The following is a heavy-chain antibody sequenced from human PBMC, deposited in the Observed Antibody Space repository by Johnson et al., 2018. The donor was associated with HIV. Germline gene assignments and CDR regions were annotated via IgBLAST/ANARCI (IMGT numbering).Heavy chain of an antibody. J-gene: IGHJ3*01. CDR1: GFTFDDYA. CDR3: VRDRSTYSGSYYGWDAFAL. V-gene: IGHV3-23*04. CDR2: ISGSGSST. Sequence: VQLVESGGGLVQPGRSLRLSCAASGFTFDDYAMAWVRQAPGKGLEWVSTISGSGSSTHYADSVKGRFTISRDNSRNTLYLQMNSLRAEDTAVYYCVRDRSTYSGSYYGWDAFALWGQGTMVTVSS. D-gene: IGHD1-26*01.